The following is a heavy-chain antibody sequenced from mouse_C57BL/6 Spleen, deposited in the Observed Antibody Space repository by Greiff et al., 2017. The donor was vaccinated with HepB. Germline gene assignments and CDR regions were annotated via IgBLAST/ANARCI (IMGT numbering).Heavy chain of an antibody. D-gene: IGHD2-2*01. CDR3: ARHDEGGYDYYAMDY. CDR1: GFTFSSYT. Sequence: EVKLVESGGGLVKPGGSLKLSCAASGFTFSSYTMSWVRQTPGKRLEWVATISGGGGNTYYPDNAKNTLYLQMSSLRSEDTALYYCARHDEGGYDYYAMDYWGQGTSVTVSS. V-gene: IGHV5-9*01. J-gene: IGHJ4*01. CDR2: ISGGGGNT.